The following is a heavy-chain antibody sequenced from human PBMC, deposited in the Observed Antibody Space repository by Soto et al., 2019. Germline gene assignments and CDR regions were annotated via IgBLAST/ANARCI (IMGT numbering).Heavy chain of an antibody. Sequence: PGGSLRLSWAASGFTIRSYWRSWVSQDPLKGLEWCSAISHSSSYTYYPASLKGRFTISRDNAKNSLYLQMNSLRAEDTAVYYCARVVYYDSSGFHYWGQGTLVTVSS. CDR2: ISHSSSYT. D-gene: IGHD3-22*01. CDR1: GFTIRSYW. V-gene: IGHV3-21*01. J-gene: IGHJ4*02. CDR3: ARVVYYDSSGFHY.